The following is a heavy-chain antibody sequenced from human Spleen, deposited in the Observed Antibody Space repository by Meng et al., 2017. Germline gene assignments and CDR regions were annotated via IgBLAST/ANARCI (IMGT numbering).Heavy chain of an antibody. V-gene: IGHV2-5*01. D-gene: IGHD2-2*01. CDR2: IYWNDDK. J-gene: IGHJ4*02. Sequence: QITLKESGPPLVKPTHTLTLTCTFSGFSLSTSGVGVGWIRQPPGKALEWLALIYWNDDKRYRPSLERRLTITKDTSKNQVLLKMANMDPVDTATYYCARTYGTTDYWGQGALVTVSS. CDR1: GFSLSTSGVG. CDR3: ARTYGTTDY.